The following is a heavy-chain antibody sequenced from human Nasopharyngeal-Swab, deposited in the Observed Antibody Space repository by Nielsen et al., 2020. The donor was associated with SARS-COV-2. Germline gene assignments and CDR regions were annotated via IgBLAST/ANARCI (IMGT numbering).Heavy chain of an antibody. CDR2: IYPGDSDT. V-gene: IGHV5-51*01. D-gene: IGHD3-9*01. CDR3: ARGLRYFDWQTFFDY. CDR1: GYSFTSYW. J-gene: IGHJ4*02. Sequence: GESLKISCKGSGYSFTSYWIGWVRQMPGKGLEWMGIIYPGDSDTRYSPSFQGQVTISADKSISTAYLQWSSLKALDTAMYYCARGLRYFDWQTFFDYWGQGTLVTVSS.